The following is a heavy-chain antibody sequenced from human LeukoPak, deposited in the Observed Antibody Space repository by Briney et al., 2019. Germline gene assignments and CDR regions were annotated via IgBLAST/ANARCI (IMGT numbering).Heavy chain of an antibody. V-gene: IGHV4-59*12. CDR1: GGSISSYY. D-gene: IGHD6-13*01. CDR3: ARVPRGYSTRGGWFDP. J-gene: IGHJ5*02. CDR2: IYYSGST. Sequence: SETLSLTCTVSGGSISSYYWSWIRQPPGKGLEWIGYIYYSGSTNYNPSLKSRVTISVDTSKNQFSLKLSSVTAADTAVYYCARVPRGYSTRGGWFDPWGQGTLVTVSS.